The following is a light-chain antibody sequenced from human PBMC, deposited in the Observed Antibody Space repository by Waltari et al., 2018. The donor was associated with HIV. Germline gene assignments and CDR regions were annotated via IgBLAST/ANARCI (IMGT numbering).Light chain of an antibody. CDR1: QSLLHTNGYNY. Sequence: DIVMTQSPRPLLVPPGEPASISCRSRQSLLHTNGYNYLDWYLQNPGQSPQLLIYLGSNRASGVPDRFSGSGSGTDFTLKISRVEADDVWVYYCMQALQTPPMYTFGQGTKLEIK. J-gene: IGKJ2*01. CDR3: MQALQTPPMYT. V-gene: IGKV2-28*01. CDR2: LGS.